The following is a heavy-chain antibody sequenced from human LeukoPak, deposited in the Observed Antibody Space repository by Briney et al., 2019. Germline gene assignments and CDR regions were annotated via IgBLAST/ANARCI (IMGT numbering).Heavy chain of an antibody. J-gene: IGHJ3*02. CDR1: GFTFTSSA. CDR3: AADLYYYDSSGQAAFDI. D-gene: IGHD3-22*01. V-gene: IGHV1-58*02. Sequence: GTPVKVSCKASGFTFTSSAMPWVRQARGQRLERIGWIVVGSGNTNNPKKFQERVTITREMSTSTAYMELSSLRSEDTAVYYCAADLYYYDSSGQAAFDIWGQGTMVTVSS. CDR2: IVVGSGNT.